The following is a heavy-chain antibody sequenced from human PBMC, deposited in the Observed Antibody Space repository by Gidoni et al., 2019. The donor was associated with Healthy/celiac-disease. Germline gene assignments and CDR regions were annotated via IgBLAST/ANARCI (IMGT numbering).Heavy chain of an antibody. CDR2: FDPEDGET. V-gene: IGHV1-24*01. J-gene: IGHJ4*02. Sequence: QVQLVQSGAEVKKPGASVKVSCKVSGYTLTELSMHWVRQAPGKGLEWMGVFDPEDGETIYAQKFQGRVTMTEDTSTDTAYMDLSSLRSEDTAVYYCATVSPLMNTPGGLFDYWGQGTLVTVSS. CDR3: ATVSPLMNTPGGLFDY. D-gene: IGHD2-15*01. CDR1: GYTLTELS.